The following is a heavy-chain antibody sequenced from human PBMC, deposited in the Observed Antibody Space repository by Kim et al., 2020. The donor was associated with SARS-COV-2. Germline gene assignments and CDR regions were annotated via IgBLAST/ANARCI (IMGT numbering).Heavy chain of an antibody. CDR2: IANNGVDT. Sequence: GGSLRLSCAASGFIFSNYAMSWVRQAPGKGLEWVSLIANNGVDTYYADSVKGRFIISRDNSKSTLFLQINSLRAEDTAVYYCARDPRFLSIIQVIDNWGQGTLVTVSS. D-gene: IGHD5-18*01. CDR1: GFIFSNYA. J-gene: IGHJ4*02. CDR3: ARDPRFLSIIQVIDN. V-gene: IGHV3-23*01.